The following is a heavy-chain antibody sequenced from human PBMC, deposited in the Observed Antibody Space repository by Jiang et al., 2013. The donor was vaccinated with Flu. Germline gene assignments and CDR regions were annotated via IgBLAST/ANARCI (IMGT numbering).Heavy chain of an antibody. CDR3: ASGPAAMTRYNWFDP. Sequence: QSGSELKKPGASVKVSCKASGYAFTSYAMNWVRQAPGQGLEWMGWINTNTGNPTYAQGFTGRFVFSLDTSVSTAYLQISSLKAEDTAVYYCASGPAAMTRYNWFDPWGQGTLVTVSS. CDR2: INTNTGNP. V-gene: IGHV7-4-1*02. CDR1: GYAFTSYA. D-gene: IGHD2-2*01. J-gene: IGHJ5*02.